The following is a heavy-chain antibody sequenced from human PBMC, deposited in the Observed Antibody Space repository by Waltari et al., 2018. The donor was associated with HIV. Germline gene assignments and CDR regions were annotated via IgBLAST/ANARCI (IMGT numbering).Heavy chain of an antibody. CDR2: IKQDGSEK. V-gene: IGHV3-7*01. CDR3: AGGGVLLWFGDLNWFDP. CDR1: GFTFRGCC. D-gene: IGHD3-10*01. Sequence: EVLLVESGGDLVQRGGSLGPSCAASGFTFRGCCKSRVRQAPGKGLEWVANIKQDGSEKYYVDSVKGRFTISRDNAKNSLYLQMNSLRAEDTAVYYCAGGGVLLWFGDLNWFDPWGQGTLVTVSS. J-gene: IGHJ5*02.